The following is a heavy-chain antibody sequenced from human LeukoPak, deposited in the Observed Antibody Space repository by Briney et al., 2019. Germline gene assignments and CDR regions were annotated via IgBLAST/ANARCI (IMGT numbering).Heavy chain of an antibody. CDR1: GYTFTSYD. Sequence: EASVKVSCKASGYTFTSYDINWVRQATGQGLEWMGWMNPNSGNTGYAQKFQGRVTMTRNTSISTAYMELSSLRSEDTAVYYCARYGSSWSPNDYWGQGTLVTVSS. D-gene: IGHD6-13*01. V-gene: IGHV1-8*02. J-gene: IGHJ4*02. CDR3: ARYGSSWSPNDY. CDR2: MNPNSGNT.